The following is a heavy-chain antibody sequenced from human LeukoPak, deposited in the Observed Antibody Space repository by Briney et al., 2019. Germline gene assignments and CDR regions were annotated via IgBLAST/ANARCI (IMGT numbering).Heavy chain of an antibody. CDR3: AKDRRGSYYYRRGTRTYFDY. CDR2: ISYDGSNK. J-gene: IGHJ4*02. V-gene: IGHV3-30*18. CDR1: GFTFSSYG. D-gene: IGHD1-26*01. Sequence: PGRSLRLSCAASGFTFSSYGMHWVRQAPGKGLEWVAVISYDGSNKYYADSVKGRFTISRDNSKNTLYLQMNSLRAEDTAVYYCAKDRRGSYYYRRGTRTYFDYWGQGTLVTVSS.